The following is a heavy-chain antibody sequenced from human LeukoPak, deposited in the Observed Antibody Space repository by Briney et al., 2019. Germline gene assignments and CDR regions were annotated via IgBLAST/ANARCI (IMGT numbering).Heavy chain of an antibody. V-gene: IGHV3-30-3*01. CDR2: ISYDGSNK. CDR3: ARDYGDGYNY. D-gene: IGHD5-24*01. J-gene: IGHJ4*02. Sequence: GGSLRLSCAASGFTFSSYAMLWVRQAPGKGLEWVAVISYDGSNKYYADSVKGRFTISRDNSKNTLYLQMNSLRAEDTAVYYCARDYGDGYNYWGQGTLVTVSS. CDR1: GFTFSSYA.